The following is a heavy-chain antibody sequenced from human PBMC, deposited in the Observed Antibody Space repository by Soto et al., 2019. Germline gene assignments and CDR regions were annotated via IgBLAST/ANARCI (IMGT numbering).Heavy chain of an antibody. J-gene: IGHJ6*02. CDR2: INPNSGGT. Sequence: QVQLVQSGAEVKKPGASVKVSCKTCGYTFNEYYIHWMRQVPGQGPEWMGWINPNSGGTKYAKKFQGGIPRTSATSTSTTFMELGRLRSDDTAMYYCARRLGGGGDYFYGMDVWGQGTAVIVSS. D-gene: IGHD3-10*01. CDR1: GYTFNEYY. V-gene: IGHV1-2*02. CDR3: ARRLGGGGDYFYGMDV.